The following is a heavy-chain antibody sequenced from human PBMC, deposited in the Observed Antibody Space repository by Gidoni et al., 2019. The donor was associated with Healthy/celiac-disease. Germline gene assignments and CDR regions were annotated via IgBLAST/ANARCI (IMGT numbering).Heavy chain of an antibody. CDR3: TRGYYDFVPDV. Sequence: EVQLVESEGGLVTTGGPLQLSCAAPRFPFSASAMPWVRQASGKGLEWSGRIRSKANSYATAYAAAVKGRFTISREISKNTAFLQMNSLKTEDTAVYYGTRGYYDFVPDVWGQGTTVTVSS. D-gene: IGHD3-3*01. CDR2: IRSKANSYAT. CDR1: RFPFSASA. J-gene: IGHJ6*02. V-gene: IGHV3-73*02.